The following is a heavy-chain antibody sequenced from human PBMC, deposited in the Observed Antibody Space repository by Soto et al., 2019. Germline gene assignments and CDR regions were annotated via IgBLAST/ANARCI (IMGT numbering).Heavy chain of an antibody. CDR1: GFTFSSYA. V-gene: IGHV3-23*01. CDR2: ITGSGGTR. D-gene: IGHD6-19*01. Sequence: PGGSLRLSCAPSGFTFSSYAMNWVRQAPGKGLEWVSAITGSGGTRYYADSVKGRFTISRDNSKNMLYLQMNSLRAEDTAIYYCAKGPLGAVAGTERYFDSWGQGTLVTVSS. CDR3: AKGPLGAVAGTERYFDS. J-gene: IGHJ4*02.